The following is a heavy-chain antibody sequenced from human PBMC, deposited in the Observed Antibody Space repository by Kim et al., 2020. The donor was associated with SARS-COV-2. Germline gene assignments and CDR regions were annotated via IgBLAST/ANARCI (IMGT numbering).Heavy chain of an antibody. CDR3: AKDFSVSGSFSVFDF. Sequence: GGSLRLSCAASGFTFDDYAMHWVRQTPGKGLEWVSGISWNGDSIAYGDSVNGRFTISRDNSKNSLYLQLNSLRSEDTALYYCAKDFSVSGSFSVFDFWG. D-gene: IGHD3-10*01. CDR2: ISWNGDSI. J-gene: IGHJ4*01. V-gene: IGHV3-9*01. CDR1: GFTFDDYA.